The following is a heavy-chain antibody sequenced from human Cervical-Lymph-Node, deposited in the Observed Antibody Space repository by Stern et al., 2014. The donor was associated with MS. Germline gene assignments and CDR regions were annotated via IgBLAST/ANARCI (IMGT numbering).Heavy chain of an antibody. CDR2: IIPMVGTA. V-gene: IGHV1-69*01. J-gene: IGHJ6*02. D-gene: IGHD4-17*01. CDR1: GGTLSDYG. CDR3: ARDGDSSMLGLDV. Sequence: QVQLVESGAEVKKPGSSVKVSCKASGGTLSDYGISWVRQAPGQGLEWMGGIIPMVGTANYAQKFQGRVTITADDSTNTAYMDLSSLTSDDTAVYYCARDGDSSMLGLDVWGQGTTVTVSS.